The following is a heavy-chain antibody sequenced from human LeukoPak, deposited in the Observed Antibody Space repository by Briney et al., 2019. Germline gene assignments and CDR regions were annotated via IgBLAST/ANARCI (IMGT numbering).Heavy chain of an antibody. CDR1: GGSFSGYY. J-gene: IGHJ4*02. D-gene: IGHD3-10*01. V-gene: IGHV4-34*01. CDR2: INHSGST. CDR3: ARGAALFSDVWFGETEDY. Sequence: PSETLSLTCAVYGGSFSGYYWSWIRQPPGKGLEWIGEINHSGSTNYNPSLKSRVTISVDTSKNQFSLKLSSVTAADTAVYYCARGAALFSDVWFGETEDYWGQGTLVTVSS.